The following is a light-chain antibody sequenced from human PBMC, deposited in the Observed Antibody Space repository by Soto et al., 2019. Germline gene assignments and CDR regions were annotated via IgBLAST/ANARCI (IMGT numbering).Light chain of an antibody. CDR3: MQGIYWPPYT. J-gene: IGKJ2*01. Sequence: AVLTQSPLSLPVTVGQPASISCRSSLSLVFSDGITYLSWFHQRPGQSPRRLIYKVSNRDSGVPDRFSGSGSVTDFTLKISRVEAEDVGIYYCMQGIYWPPYTFGQATKLDLK. V-gene: IGKV2-30*01. CDR2: KVS. CDR1: LSLVFSDGITY.